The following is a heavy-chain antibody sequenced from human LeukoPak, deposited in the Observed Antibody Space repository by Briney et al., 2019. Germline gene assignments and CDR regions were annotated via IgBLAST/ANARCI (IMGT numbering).Heavy chain of an antibody. V-gene: IGHV3-23*01. J-gene: IGHJ4*02. CDR2: ISGSGGST. CDR3: AKDLGGIAVAGTFY. Sequence: PGGSLRLSCAASGLTFSSYAMSWVRQAPGKGLEWVSAISGSGGSTYYADSVKGRFTFSRDNSKNTLYLQMNSLRAEDTAVYYCAKDLGGIAVAGTFYWGQGTLVTVSS. CDR1: GLTFSSYA. D-gene: IGHD6-19*01.